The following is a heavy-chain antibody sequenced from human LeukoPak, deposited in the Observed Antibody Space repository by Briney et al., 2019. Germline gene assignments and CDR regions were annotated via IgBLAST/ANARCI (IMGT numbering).Heavy chain of an antibody. CDR3: AREEYSSSWYYYGMDV. CDR2: IYSGGST. V-gene: IGHV3-66*01. CDR1: GFTFSSYA. Sequence: PGGSLRLSCAASGFTFSSYAMSWVRQAPGKGLEWVSVIYSGGSTYYADSVKGRFTISRDNSKNTLYLQMNSLRAEDTAVYYCAREEYSSSWYYYGMDVWGQGTTVTVSS. D-gene: IGHD6-13*01. J-gene: IGHJ6*02.